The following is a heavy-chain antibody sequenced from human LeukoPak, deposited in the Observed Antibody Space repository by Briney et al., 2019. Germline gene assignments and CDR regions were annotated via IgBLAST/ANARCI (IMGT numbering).Heavy chain of an antibody. D-gene: IGHD3-9*01. V-gene: IGHV3-7*01. CDR1: GFTFSDYY. J-gene: IGHJ3*02. Sequence: GGSLRLSCAASGFTFSDYYMSWIRQAPGKGLEWVANIKQDGSEKYYVDSVKGRFTISRDNAKNSLYLQMNSLRAEDTAVYYCARDSLVIITSGAFDIWGQGTMVTVSS. CDR3: ARDSLVIITSGAFDI. CDR2: IKQDGSEK.